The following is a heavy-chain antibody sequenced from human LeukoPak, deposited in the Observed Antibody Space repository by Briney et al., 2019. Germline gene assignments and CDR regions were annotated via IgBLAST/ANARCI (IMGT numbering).Heavy chain of an antibody. CDR2: INHDGSSA. CDR1: GFTFSTYW. D-gene: IGHD3-10*01. V-gene: IGHV3-74*01. J-gene: IGHJ4*02. CDR3: TRSRDYNSGSYPGF. Sequence: TGGSLRLSCAASGFTFSTYWMHWVRQAPGKGLVWVSRINHDGSSAIYADSVKGRFTISRDNAKNKLYLQMNNLRAEDTAVYYCTRSRDYNSGSYPGFWGQGILVTVSS.